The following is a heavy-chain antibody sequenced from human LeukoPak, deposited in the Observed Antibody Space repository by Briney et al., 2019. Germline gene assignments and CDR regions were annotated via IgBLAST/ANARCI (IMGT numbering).Heavy chain of an antibody. CDR1: GFTFSSYS. D-gene: IGHD3-16*01. CDR2: ISSSSSYI. V-gene: IGHV3-21*01. CDR3: ARAWEDYGDYFDY. Sequence: PGGSLRLSCAASGFTFSSYSMNWVRQAPGKGLEWVSSISSSSSYIYYADSVKGRFTISRDNAKNSLYLQMNSLRAEDTAVYYCARAWEDYGDYFDYWGQGTLVTVSS. J-gene: IGHJ4*02.